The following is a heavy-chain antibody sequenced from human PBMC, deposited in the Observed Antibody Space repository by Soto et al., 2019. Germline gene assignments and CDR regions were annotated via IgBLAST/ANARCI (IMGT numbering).Heavy chain of an antibody. CDR3: ARDRYSSGWYDLDY. Sequence: QVQLVESGGGVVQPGRSLRLSCAASGFTFSSYGMHWVRQAPGKGLEWVAVIWYDGSNKYYADSVKGRFTISRDNSKKPVYLQVNSLRAEDTAVYYCARDRYSSGWYDLDYWGQGTLVTVSS. V-gene: IGHV3-33*01. CDR2: IWYDGSNK. CDR1: GFTFSSYG. J-gene: IGHJ4*02. D-gene: IGHD6-19*01.